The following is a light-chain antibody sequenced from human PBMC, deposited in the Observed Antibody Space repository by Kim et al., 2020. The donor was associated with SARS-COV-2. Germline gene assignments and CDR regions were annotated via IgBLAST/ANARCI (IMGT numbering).Light chain of an antibody. Sequence: AIRMTQSPSSFSASTGDRVTITCRASQGISIYLAWYQQKPGKAPKLLIYAADTLQSGVPSRFSGSGSGTDFTLTISRLQSEDFATYYCQQYYKYPWTFGQGTKLEI. J-gene: IGKJ1*01. V-gene: IGKV1-8*01. CDR3: QQYYKYPWT. CDR2: AAD. CDR1: QGISIY.